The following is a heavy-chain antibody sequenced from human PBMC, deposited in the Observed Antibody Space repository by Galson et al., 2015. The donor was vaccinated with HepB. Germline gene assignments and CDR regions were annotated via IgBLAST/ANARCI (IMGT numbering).Heavy chain of an antibody. Sequence: SLRLSCAASGFTFSTYTMNWVRQAPGKGLEWVSSITSTSNYIYYADSVKGRFTISRDNAKNSLYLQMDSLRVEDTAVYYCSREGGQYYYDSSGYLWGQGTLVIVSS. J-gene: IGHJ4*02. CDR1: GFTFSTYT. CDR3: SREGGQYYYDSSGYL. V-gene: IGHV3-21*01. D-gene: IGHD3-22*01. CDR2: ITSTSNYI.